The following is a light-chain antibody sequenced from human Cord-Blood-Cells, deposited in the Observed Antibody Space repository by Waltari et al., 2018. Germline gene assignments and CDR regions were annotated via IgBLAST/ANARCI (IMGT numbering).Light chain of an antibody. CDR3: CSYAGSYTWV. CDR1: SSDVGGYNY. V-gene: IGLV2-11*01. CDR2: DVS. J-gene: IGLJ3*02. Sequence: QSALTQPRSVSGSPGQSVTISCTGTSSDVGGYNYVSWYQQHPGKAPKLMIYDVSKRPSGVPDRVSGAESGNTASLTISGLQAEDEADYYCCSYAGSYTWVFGGGTKLTVL.